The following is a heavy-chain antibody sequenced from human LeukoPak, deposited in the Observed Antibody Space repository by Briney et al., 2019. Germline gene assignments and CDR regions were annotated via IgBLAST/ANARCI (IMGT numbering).Heavy chain of an antibody. V-gene: IGHV1-18*01. Sequence: ASVKVSCKASGYTFTSYGISWVRQAPGQGLEWMGWISAYNGNTNYAQKLQGRVTMTTDTSTSTAYMELRSLRSDDTAVYYCARDLPTGWNSFGQQLDYWGQGTLVTVSS. D-gene: IGHD6-13*01. J-gene: IGHJ4*02. CDR2: ISAYNGNT. CDR3: ARDLPTGWNSFGQQLDY. CDR1: GYTFTSYG.